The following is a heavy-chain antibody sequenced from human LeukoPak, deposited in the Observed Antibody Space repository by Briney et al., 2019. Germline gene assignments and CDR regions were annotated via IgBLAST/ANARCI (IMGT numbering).Heavy chain of an antibody. CDR3: ATTWGPSRRFYDY. V-gene: IGHV3-30*03. Sequence: GGSLRLSCAASGFTFSSYEMNWVRQAPGKGLEWVAGISYDGSNKYYADSVKGRFTISRDNSKNTLYLQMNSLRAEDTAVYYCATTWGPSRRFYDYWGQGTLVTVSS. CDR1: GFTFSSYE. CDR2: ISYDGSNK. J-gene: IGHJ4*02. D-gene: IGHD3-16*01.